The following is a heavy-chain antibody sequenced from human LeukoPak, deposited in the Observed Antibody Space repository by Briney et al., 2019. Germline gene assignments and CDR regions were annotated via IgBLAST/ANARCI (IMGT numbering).Heavy chain of an antibody. D-gene: IGHD6-6*01. CDR3: ARSSIAARPFDY. CDR1: GGTFSSNA. Sequence: SVKVSCKASGGTFSSNAISWVRQAPGQGLEWMGGIIPIFGTANYAQKFQARVTITTDESTSTAYMELSSLRSEDTAVYYCARSSIAARPFDYWGQGTLVTVSS. J-gene: IGHJ4*02. V-gene: IGHV1-69*05. CDR2: IIPIFGTA.